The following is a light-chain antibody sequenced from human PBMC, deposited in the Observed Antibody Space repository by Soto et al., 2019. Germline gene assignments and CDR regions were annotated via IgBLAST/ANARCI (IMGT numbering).Light chain of an antibody. J-gene: IGKJ4*01. V-gene: IGKV3-20*01. Sequence: EFVLTQSPGTLSLSPGERATLSCRASQSVSISFLAWYQQKPGQAPRILIYGASTRATGIPDRFSGRGSGKDLTRTISRLEPEDFAVYYCQQYGSSPPLTFGGGTKVEIK. CDR1: QSVSISF. CDR3: QQYGSSPPLT. CDR2: GAS.